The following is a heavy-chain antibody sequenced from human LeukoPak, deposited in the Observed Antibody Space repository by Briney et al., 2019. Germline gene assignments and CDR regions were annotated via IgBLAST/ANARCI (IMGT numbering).Heavy chain of an antibody. CDR3: ARSEYQLLYGAAAGTTLCYYYGMDV. V-gene: IGHV1-18*01. CDR2: ISAYNGNT. Sequence: ASVKVSCKASGYTFTSYGISWVRQAPGQGLEWMGWISAYNGNTNYAQKLQGRVTMTTDTSTSTAYMGLRSLRSDDTAVYYCARSEYQLLYGAAAGTTLCYYYGMDVWGQGTTVTVSS. D-gene: IGHD2-2*02. J-gene: IGHJ6*02. CDR1: GYTFTSYG.